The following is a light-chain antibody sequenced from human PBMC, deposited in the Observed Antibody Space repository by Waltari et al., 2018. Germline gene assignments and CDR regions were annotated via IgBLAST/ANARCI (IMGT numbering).Light chain of an antibody. J-gene: IGKJ2*01. CDR2: DAS. V-gene: IGKV1-13*02. CDR1: QDIASA. CDR3: QQSYVTPRT. Sequence: AIQLTQSPSSLSASVGHRITITCRASQDIASALAWYVQKPGKAPQLLIYDASTLESGVPSRFSGSGSGTDFTLSISSLQPEDFATYYCQQSYVTPRTFGQGTKLDIK.